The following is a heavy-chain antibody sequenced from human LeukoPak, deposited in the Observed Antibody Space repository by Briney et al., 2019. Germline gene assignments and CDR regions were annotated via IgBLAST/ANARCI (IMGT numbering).Heavy chain of an antibody. CDR1: GDSVSSNSAA. Sequence: SQTLSLTCAISGDSVSSNSAAWDWIRQSPSRGLEWLGRTYYRSKWYDDYAVSVKSRIIINPDTSKNQFSLQLSSVTAADTAVYYCARTNLEWQNAFDIWGQGTMVTVSS. CDR2: TYYRSKWYD. V-gene: IGHV6-1*01. D-gene: IGHD3-3*01. J-gene: IGHJ3*02. CDR3: ARTNLEWQNAFDI.